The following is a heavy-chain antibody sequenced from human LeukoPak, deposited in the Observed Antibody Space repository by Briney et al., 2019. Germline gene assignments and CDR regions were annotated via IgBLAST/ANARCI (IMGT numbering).Heavy chain of an antibody. D-gene: IGHD2-2*01. CDR2: IFYSGST. CDR1: GGSVSSGSYY. V-gene: IGHV4-61*01. Sequence: SETLSLTCIVSGGSVSSGSYYWSWIRQPPGKGLEWIGYIFYSGSTNYNPSLKSRVTISVDTSKNQFSLKLSSVTAADTAVYYCARGLGYCSSTSCYAGTFVWFDPWGQGTLVTVSS. CDR3: ARGLGYCSSTSCYAGTFVWFDP. J-gene: IGHJ5*02.